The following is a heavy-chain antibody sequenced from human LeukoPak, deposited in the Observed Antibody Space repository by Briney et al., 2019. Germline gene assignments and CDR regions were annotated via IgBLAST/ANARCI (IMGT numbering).Heavy chain of an antibody. V-gene: IGHV4-61*03. CDR2: VAYNGST. D-gene: IGHD3-10*01. CDR3: ARNYFGSGNYFSGDSISYYGMDV. J-gene: IGHJ6*04. CDR1: GGSVSGGTYY. Sequence: PSETLSLTCTVSGGSVSGGTYYWSWIRQPPGMGLEWIGCVAYNGSTNYNSSLKSRVTISVDTSKNHFYLKLTSVTAADTAVYYCARNYFGSGNYFSGDSISYYGMDVWGKGTTVTVSS.